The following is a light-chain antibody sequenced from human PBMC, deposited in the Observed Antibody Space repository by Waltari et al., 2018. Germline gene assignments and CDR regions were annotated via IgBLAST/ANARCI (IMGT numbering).Light chain of an antibody. Sequence: QLVLTQSPSASASLGASAKLTCTLSSGHTSNTVAWLQQQPEKGPRYLMKVNSDGRHSKGDEIPDRFSGSSSGAERYLTISSLQSEDEADYYCQTGGHGTWVFGGGTKLTIL. CDR2: VNSDGRH. V-gene: IGLV4-69*01. J-gene: IGLJ3*02. CDR3: QTGGHGTWV. CDR1: SGHTSNT.